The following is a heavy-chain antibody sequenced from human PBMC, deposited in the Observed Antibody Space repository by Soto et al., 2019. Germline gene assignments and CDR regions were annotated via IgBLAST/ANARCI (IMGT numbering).Heavy chain of an antibody. CDR3: ARLPLVYGMDV. D-gene: IGHD3-16*02. Sequence: ASVKVSCKASGYTFTSYYMHWVRQAPGQGLEWMGIINPSGGSTNYAQKFQGWVTMTRDTSISTAYMELSRLRSDDTAVYYCARLPLVYGMDVWGQGTTVTVSS. V-gene: IGHV1-2*04. CDR1: GYTFTSYY. CDR2: INPSGGST. J-gene: IGHJ6*02.